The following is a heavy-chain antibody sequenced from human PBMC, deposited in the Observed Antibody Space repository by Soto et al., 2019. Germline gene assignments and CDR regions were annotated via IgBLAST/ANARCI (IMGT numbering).Heavy chain of an antibody. Sequence: ASVKVSCKASGYTFTSYGISWVRQAPGQGLEWMGWISAYNGNTNYAQKLQGRVTMTTDTSTSTTYMDLRSLRSDDTAVYYCAIVVVTTTPGFDYWGQGTLVTVSS. J-gene: IGHJ4*02. CDR3: AIVVVTTTPGFDY. D-gene: IGHD2-21*02. CDR2: ISAYNGNT. CDR1: GYTFTSYG. V-gene: IGHV1-18*01.